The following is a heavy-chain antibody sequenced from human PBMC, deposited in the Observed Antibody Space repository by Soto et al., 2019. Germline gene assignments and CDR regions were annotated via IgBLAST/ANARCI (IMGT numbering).Heavy chain of an antibody. CDR1: GASIVSPGSY. D-gene: IGHD3-10*01. V-gene: IGHV4-31*03. Sequence: QMKLQESGPALVRPSETLSLTCSVSGASIVSPGSYYKWIRQRPGKGLEWIGYVYYSGNPHFNPSLKSRISMAVDTSKSQFSRTLTSVTGADSAIYLFAIAKNYYPAFEDWCRGTLVSVSS. CDR3: AIAKNYYPAFED. CDR2: VYYSGNP. J-gene: IGHJ4*02.